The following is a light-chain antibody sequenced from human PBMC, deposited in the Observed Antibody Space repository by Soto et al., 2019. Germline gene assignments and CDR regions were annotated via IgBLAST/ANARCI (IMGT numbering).Light chain of an antibody. CDR2: KAS. V-gene: IGKV1-5*03. CDR1: QTISSW. J-gene: IGKJ1*01. Sequence: DIQMTQSPSTLSGSVGDRVTITCRASQTISSWLAWYQQKPGKAPKLLIYKASTLKSGVPSRFSGSGSGTEFTLTISSLQPDDFATYYCQQTYTYPNSFGQGTKVDIK. CDR3: QQTYTYPNS.